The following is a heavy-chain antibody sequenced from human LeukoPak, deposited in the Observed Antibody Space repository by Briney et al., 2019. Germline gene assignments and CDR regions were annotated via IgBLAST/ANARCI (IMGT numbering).Heavy chain of an antibody. D-gene: IGHD6-13*01. CDR1: GYTFTGYY. CDR2: ISAYNGNT. V-gene: IGHV1-18*04. J-gene: IGHJ4*02. CDR3: ARTPSTSETAAGSFDY. Sequence: ASVKVSCKASGYTFTGYYMHWVRQAPGQGLEWMGWISAYNGNTNYAQKLQGRVTMTTDTSTSTAYMELRSLRSDDTAVYYCARTPSTSETAAGSFDYWGQGTLVTVSS.